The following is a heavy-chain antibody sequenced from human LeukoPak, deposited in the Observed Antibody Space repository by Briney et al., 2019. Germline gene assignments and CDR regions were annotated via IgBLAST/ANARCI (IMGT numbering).Heavy chain of an antibody. V-gene: IGHV1-18*01. CDR3: ARDFSRTYSSSDDY. CDR2: ISAYNGNT. J-gene: IGHJ4*02. D-gene: IGHD6-6*01. CDR1: GYTFTSYG. Sequence: ASVKVSCKASGYTFTSYGISWVRQAPGHGLEWMGWISAYNGNTNYAQKLQGRVTMTTDTSTSTAYMELRSLRSDDTAVYYCARDFSRTYSSSDDYWGQGTLVTVSS.